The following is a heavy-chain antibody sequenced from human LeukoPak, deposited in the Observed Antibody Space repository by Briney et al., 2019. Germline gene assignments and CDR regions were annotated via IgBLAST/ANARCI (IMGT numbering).Heavy chain of an antibody. CDR2: ISSSGSTI. J-gene: IGHJ6*03. V-gene: IGHV3-48*03. CDR1: GFTFSSYE. D-gene: IGHD4-11*01. Sequence: GGSLRLSCAASGFTFSSYEMNWVRQAPGKGLEWVSYISSSGSTIYYADSVKGRFTTSRDNAKNSLYLQMDSLRAEDTAVYYCARSPHSNRNYYYYYYMDVWGKGTTVTVSS. CDR3: ARSPHSNRNYYYYYYMDV.